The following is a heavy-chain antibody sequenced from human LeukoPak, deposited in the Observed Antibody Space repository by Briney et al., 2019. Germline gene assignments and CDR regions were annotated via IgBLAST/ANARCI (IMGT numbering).Heavy chain of an antibody. D-gene: IGHD3-22*01. J-gene: IGHJ4*02. Sequence: SETLSLTCTVSGGSISSSSYYWGWIRQPPGKGLEWIGSIYYSGNTYYSPSLKSRVTISVDTSKNQFSLKLSSVTAADTAVYYCARPGSNDYYDSSAFDYWGQGTLVTVSS. CDR3: ARPGSNDYYDSSAFDY. CDR1: GGSISSSSYY. CDR2: IYYSGNT. V-gene: IGHV4-39*07.